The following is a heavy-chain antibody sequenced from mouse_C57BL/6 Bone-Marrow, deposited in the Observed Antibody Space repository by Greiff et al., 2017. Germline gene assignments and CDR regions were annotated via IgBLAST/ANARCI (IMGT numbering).Heavy chain of an antibody. V-gene: IGHV1-59*01. CDR3: ARGRGRYFDY. Sequence: VQLQQPGAELVRPGTSVKLSCKASGYTFTSYWMHWVKQRPGQGLEWIGVIDPSDSYTNYNQKFKGKATLTVDTSSSTAYMQLSSLTSEDSAVYYCARGRGRYFDYWGQGTTHTVSS. CDR1: GYTFTSYW. CDR2: IDPSDSYT. J-gene: IGHJ2*01.